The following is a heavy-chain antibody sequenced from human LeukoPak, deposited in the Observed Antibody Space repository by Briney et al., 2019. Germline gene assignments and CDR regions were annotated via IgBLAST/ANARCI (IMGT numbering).Heavy chain of an antibody. CDR3: ANQKSYYYYGMDV. J-gene: IGHJ6*02. Sequence: ASLRLSCAASGFTFSSYAMSWVRQAPGKGLEWVSAISGSGGSTYYADSVKGRFTISRDNSKNTLYLQMNSLRAEDTAVYYCANQKSYYYYGMDVWGQGTTVTVSS. CDR2: ISGSGGST. V-gene: IGHV3-23*01. CDR1: GFTFSSYA.